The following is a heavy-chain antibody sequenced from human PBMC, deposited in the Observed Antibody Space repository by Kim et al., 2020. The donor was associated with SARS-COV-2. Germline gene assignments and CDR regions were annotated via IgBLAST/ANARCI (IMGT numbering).Heavy chain of an antibody. CDR3: ARGPGIAAAGIHYFDY. CDR1: GGSISSSSYY. D-gene: IGHD6-13*01. Sequence: SETLSLTCTVSGGSISSSSYYWGWIRQPPGKGLEWIGSIYYSGSTYYNPSLKSRVTISVDTSKNQFSLKLSSVTAADTAVYYCARGPGIAAAGIHYFDYWGQGTLVTVSS. CDR2: IYYSGST. V-gene: IGHV4-39*07. J-gene: IGHJ4*02.